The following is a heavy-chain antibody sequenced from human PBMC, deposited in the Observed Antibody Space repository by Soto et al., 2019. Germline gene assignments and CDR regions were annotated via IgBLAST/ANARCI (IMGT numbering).Heavy chain of an antibody. V-gene: IGHV1-2*04. Sequence: SSVKVSCKASGYTFTGYYMHWVRQAPGQGLEWMGWINPNSGGTNYAQKFQGWVTMTRDTSISTAYMEPSRLRSDDTAVYYCARVGYCSSTSCLYGMDVWGQGTTVTVSS. CDR3: ARVGYCSSTSCLYGMDV. J-gene: IGHJ6*02. D-gene: IGHD2-2*01. CDR2: INPNSGGT. CDR1: GYTFTGYY.